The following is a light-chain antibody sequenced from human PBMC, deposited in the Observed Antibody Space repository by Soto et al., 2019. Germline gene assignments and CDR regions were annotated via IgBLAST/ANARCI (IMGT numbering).Light chain of an antibody. CDR2: DVT. Sequence: TLTQPRSVSPSPGPSVTISCTGTSSDVGRYDYVSWYQQHAGKAHKLIVYDVTERPSAVPDRFSGSKSGNTASLTISGLQAEDEADYSCCSFAGAYSYVFGTGTKVTVL. CDR1: SSDVGRYDY. V-gene: IGLV2-11*01. J-gene: IGLJ1*01. CDR3: CSFAGAYSYV.